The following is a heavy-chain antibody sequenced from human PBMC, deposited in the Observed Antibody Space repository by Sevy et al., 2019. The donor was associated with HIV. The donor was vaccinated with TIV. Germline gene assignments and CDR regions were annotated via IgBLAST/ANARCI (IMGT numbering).Heavy chain of an antibody. V-gene: IGHV3-9*01. CDR1: GFTFDDYA. Sequence: GGSLRLSCAASGFTFDDYAMHWVRQAPGKGLEWVSGISWNSGSKAYADSVKGRFTISRDNAKNSLYLQMNNLRAGDTALYYCAKDSWSGGYFGNFDYWGQGTLVTVSS. D-gene: IGHD1-26*01. J-gene: IGHJ4*02. CDR2: ISWNSGSK. CDR3: AKDSWSGGYFGNFDY.